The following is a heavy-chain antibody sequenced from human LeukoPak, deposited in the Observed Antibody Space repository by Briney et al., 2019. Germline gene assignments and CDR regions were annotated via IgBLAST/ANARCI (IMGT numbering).Heavy chain of an antibody. CDR2: ISSSSSTI. D-gene: IGHD3-22*01. Sequence: PGGSLRLSCAASGFTFSSYSMNWVRQAPGKGLEWVSYISSSSSTIYYADSVKGRFTISRDNSKNTLYLQMNSLRAEDTAVYYCAREGSYDGSTMWYFDYWGQGTLVTVSS. J-gene: IGHJ4*02. V-gene: IGHV3-48*01. CDR1: GFTFSSYS. CDR3: AREGSYDGSTMWYFDY.